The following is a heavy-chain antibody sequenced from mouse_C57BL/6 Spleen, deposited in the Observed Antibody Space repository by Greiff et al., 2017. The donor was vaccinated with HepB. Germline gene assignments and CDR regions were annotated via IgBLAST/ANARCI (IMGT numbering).Heavy chain of an antibody. V-gene: IGHV1-54*01. J-gene: IGHJ3*01. D-gene: IGHD2-4*01. Sequence: VQLQQSGAELVRPGTSVKVSCKASGYAFTNYLIEWVKQRPGQGLEWIGVINPGSGGTNYNEKFKGKATLTADKSSSTAYMQLSSLTSEDSAVYFCARGVYYDYDGGFAYWGQGTLVTVSA. CDR1: GYAFTNYL. CDR2: INPGSGGT. CDR3: ARGVYYDYDGGFAY.